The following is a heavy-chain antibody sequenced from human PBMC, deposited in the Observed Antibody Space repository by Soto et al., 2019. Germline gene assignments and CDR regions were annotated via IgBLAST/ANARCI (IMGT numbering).Heavy chain of an antibody. CDR1: GFTFSSYG. Sequence: EVQLVESGGGLVQPGGSLRLSCAASGFTFSSYGMNWVRQAPGKGLEWVSYISSSSSTIYYADSVKGRFTISRDNAKNSLYLQMKSLRAEDTAVYYCAGEADYLNWFDPWGQGTLVTVSS. CDR2: ISSSSSTI. J-gene: IGHJ5*02. CDR3: AGEADYLNWFDP. V-gene: IGHV3-48*01. D-gene: IGHD4-17*01.